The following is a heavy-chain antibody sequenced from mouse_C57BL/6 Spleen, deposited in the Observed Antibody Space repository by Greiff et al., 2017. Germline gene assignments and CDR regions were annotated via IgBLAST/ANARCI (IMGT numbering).Heavy chain of an antibody. J-gene: IGHJ1*03. D-gene: IGHD2-1*01. Sequence: EVMLVESEGGLVQPGSSMKLSCTASGFTFSDYYMAWVRQVPEKGLEWVANINYDGSSTYYLDSLKSRFIISRDNAKNILYLQMSSLKSEDTATYYCARERGYYGNYDWYFDVWGTGTTVTVSS. CDR1: GFTFSDYY. CDR3: ARERGYYGNYDWYFDV. CDR2: INYDGSST. V-gene: IGHV5-16*01.